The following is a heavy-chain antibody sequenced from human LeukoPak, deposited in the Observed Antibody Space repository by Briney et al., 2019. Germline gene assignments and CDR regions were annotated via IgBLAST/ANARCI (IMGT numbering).Heavy chain of an antibody. CDR3: ARHSSSWYSMYYFDY. CDR1: GGSISSYY. CDR2: IYYGGST. V-gene: IGHV4-59*01. Sequence: SETLSLTCTVSGGSISSYYWSWIRQPPGKGLEWIGYIYYGGSTNYNPSLKSRVTISVDTSKNQFSLKLSSVTAADTAVYYCARHSSSWYSMYYFDYWGQGTLVTVSS. J-gene: IGHJ4*02. D-gene: IGHD6-13*01.